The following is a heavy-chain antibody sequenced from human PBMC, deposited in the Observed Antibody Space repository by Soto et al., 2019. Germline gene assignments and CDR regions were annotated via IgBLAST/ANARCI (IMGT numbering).Heavy chain of an antibody. CDR1: GYTFTSYD. CDR2: MNPNSGNT. CDR3: ARPNSYYDFWSGYNLDYYYYYMDV. J-gene: IGHJ6*03. D-gene: IGHD3-3*01. Sequence: ASVKVSCKASGYTFTSYDINWVRQATGQGLEWVGWMNPNSGNTGYAQKFQGRVTMTRNTSISTAYMELSSLRSEDTAVYYCARPNSYYDFWSGYNLDYYYYYMDVWGKGTTVTSP. V-gene: IGHV1-8*01.